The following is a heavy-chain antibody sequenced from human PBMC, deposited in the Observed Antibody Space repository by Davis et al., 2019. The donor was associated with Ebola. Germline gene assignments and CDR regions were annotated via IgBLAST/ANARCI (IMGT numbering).Heavy chain of an antibody. Sequence: SETLSLTCTVSGGSISSGGYYWSWIRQHPGKGLEWIGYIYYSGSTYYNPSLKSRVTISVDTSKNQFSLKLSSVTAADTAVYYCARDINWKDVYGLDVWGQGTTVTVSS. CDR2: IYYSGST. CDR3: ARDINWKDVYGLDV. CDR1: GGSISSGGYY. J-gene: IGHJ6*02. D-gene: IGHD1-1*01. V-gene: IGHV4-31*03.